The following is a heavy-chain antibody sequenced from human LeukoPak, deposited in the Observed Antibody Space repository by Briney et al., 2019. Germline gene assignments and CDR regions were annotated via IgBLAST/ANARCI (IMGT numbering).Heavy chain of an antibody. CDR2: ISYDGSNK. Sequence: GSLRLSCAASGFTFRSYGMHWVRQAPGKGLEWVAVISYDGSNKYYADSVKGRFTISRDNSKNTLYLQMNSLRAEDTAVYYCAKWAGYYYDSSGYQLPDYWGQGTLVTVSS. J-gene: IGHJ4*02. V-gene: IGHV3-30*18. D-gene: IGHD3-22*01. CDR1: GFTFRSYG. CDR3: AKWAGYYYDSSGYQLPDY.